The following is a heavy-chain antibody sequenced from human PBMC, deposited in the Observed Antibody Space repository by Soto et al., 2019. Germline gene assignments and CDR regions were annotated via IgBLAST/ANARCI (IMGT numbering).Heavy chain of an antibody. Sequence: ASVKVSCKASGYSFTNSAIHWLRQAPGQRLEWMGWINAGSGSAKYSQKFQGRVTITRDTSASTAYMELSSLKSEDTAMYYCARDHSGRHLPLFDYWGQATLVTVYS. CDR2: INAGSGSA. CDR3: ARDHSGRHLPLFDY. V-gene: IGHV1-3*01. J-gene: IGHJ4*02. CDR1: GYSFTNSA. D-gene: IGHD1-26*01.